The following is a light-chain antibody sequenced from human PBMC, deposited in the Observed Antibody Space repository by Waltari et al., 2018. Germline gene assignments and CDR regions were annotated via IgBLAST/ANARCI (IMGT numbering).Light chain of an antibody. V-gene: IGKV3-20*01. CDR2: GAS. Sequence: EIVLTQSPGTLSLSPGERATLSCRASQSVSSSYLAWYQQKPGQAPRLLIYGASNRATGIPDRFSGRGSGTDFTLTISRLEPEDFAVYYCHQYGSSPFTFGPGTKVNVK. CDR3: HQYGSSPFT. CDR1: QSVSSSY. J-gene: IGKJ3*01.